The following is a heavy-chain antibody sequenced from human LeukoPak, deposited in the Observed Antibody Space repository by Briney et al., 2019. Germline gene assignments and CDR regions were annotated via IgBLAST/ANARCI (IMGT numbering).Heavy chain of an antibody. D-gene: IGHD5-12*01. Sequence: GGSLRLSCAASGFTFSSYSMNWVRQAPGKGLEWVSSISSSRYIYYADSVKGRFTISRDDAKNSLYLQMNSLRAEDTAVYYCARDRDNVDIVATILFDYWGQGTLVTVSS. V-gene: IGHV3-21*01. J-gene: IGHJ4*02. CDR3: ARDRDNVDIVATILFDY. CDR1: GFTFSSYS. CDR2: ISSSRYI.